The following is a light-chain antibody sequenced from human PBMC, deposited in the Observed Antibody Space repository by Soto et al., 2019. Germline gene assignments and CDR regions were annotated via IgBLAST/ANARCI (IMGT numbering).Light chain of an antibody. V-gene: IGKV1-5*01. J-gene: IGKJ1*01. CDR2: DAS. CDR1: QSISSW. CDR3: QQYNSYLWT. Sequence: IQMTQSPSTLSASVGDRVTITCRASQSISSWLAWYQQKPGKAPKLLIYDASSLESGVPSRFSGSGSGTDFTLTISSLQPADFATYYCQQYNSYLWTFGQGTKVEIK.